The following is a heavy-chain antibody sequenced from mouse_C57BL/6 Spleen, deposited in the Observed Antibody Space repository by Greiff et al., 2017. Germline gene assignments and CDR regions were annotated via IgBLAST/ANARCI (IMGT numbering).Heavy chain of an antibody. V-gene: IGHV1-64*01. J-gene: IGHJ4*01. D-gene: IGHD2-4*01. CDR3: ARGGYDYPYYAMDY. CDR1: GYTFTSYW. CDR2: IHPNSGST. Sequence: QVHVKQPGAELVKPGASVKLSCKASGYTFTSYWMHWVKQRPGQGLEWIGMIHPNSGSTNYNEKFKSKATLTVDKSSSTAYMQLSSLTSEDSAVYYCARGGYDYPYYAMDYWGQGTSVTVSS.